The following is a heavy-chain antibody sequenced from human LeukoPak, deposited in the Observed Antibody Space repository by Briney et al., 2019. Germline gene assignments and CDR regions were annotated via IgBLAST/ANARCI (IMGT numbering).Heavy chain of an antibody. Sequence: GGSLRLSCTASGFTFGDYAMSWVRQAPGKGLEWVGFIRSEAYGGTTEYAASVKGRFTISRDDSKSIAYLQMNSLKTEDTAVYYCTRNPGGPAAHFYFDYWGQGTLVTVSS. CDR2: IRSEAYGGTT. D-gene: IGHD2-2*01. V-gene: IGHV3-49*04. CDR1: GFTFGDYA. CDR3: TRNPGGPAAHFYFDY. J-gene: IGHJ4*02.